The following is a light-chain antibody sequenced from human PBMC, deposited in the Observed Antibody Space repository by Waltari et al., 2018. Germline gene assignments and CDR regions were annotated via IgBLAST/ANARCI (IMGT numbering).Light chain of an antibody. V-gene: IGKV3-20*01. CDR3: QQYVASPFT. CDR2: GAS. J-gene: IGKJ3*01. Sequence: EVVLTQSPGTLSLSPGERATLSCRASQNIGSAYLAWYQQRPGQAPRLLIFGASRRATGIPDRFTGTGSGTDFTLTITRLEPEDFAVYYCQQYVASPFTFGPGTKVDFK. CDR1: QNIGSAY.